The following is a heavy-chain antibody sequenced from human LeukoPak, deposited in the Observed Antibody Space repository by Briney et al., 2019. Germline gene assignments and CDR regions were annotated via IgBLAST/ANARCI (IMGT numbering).Heavy chain of an antibody. V-gene: IGHV3-23*01. CDR1: GFTFSSYA. Sequence: GGSLRLSCAASGFTFSSYAMSWVRQAPGKGLEWVSTISGSGDTTYYADSVKGRFTISRDNSKNTLYLQMNSLRAEDTAVYYCAKFHGDYYYYYHMDVWGKGTTVTVSS. CDR3: AKFHGDYYYYYHMDV. D-gene: IGHD4-17*01. J-gene: IGHJ6*03. CDR2: ISGSGDTT.